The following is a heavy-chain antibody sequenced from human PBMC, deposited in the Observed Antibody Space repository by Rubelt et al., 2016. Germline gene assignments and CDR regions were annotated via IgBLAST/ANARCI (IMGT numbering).Heavy chain of an antibody. CDR2: FRKKANSYTT. CDR1: TGGDHY. V-gene: IGHV3-72*01. J-gene: IGHJ4*02. CDR3: ARGEVGATGGFDY. Sequence: TGGDHYMDWVRQAPGKGMEWVGRFRKKANSYTTEYAASVKGRFTISRDDSKNSLYLQMNSLKTEDTAVYYCARGEVGATGGFDYWGQGTLVTVSS. D-gene: IGHD1-26*01.